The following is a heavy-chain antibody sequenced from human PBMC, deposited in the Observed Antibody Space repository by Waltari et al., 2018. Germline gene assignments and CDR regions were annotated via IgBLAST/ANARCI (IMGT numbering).Heavy chain of an antibody. V-gene: IGHV3-21*03. Sequence: EVQLVESGGGLVKPGGSLRLSCAASGFTFSSSTMHWVRQAPGKGLEWVSSISGSSSYIYYADSVKGRFTISRDNAKNSLYLQMNSLRAEDTAVYYCARVFVAAAGSHHDAFDIWGQGTMVTVSS. J-gene: IGHJ3*02. D-gene: IGHD6-13*01. CDR3: ARVFVAAAGSHHDAFDI. CDR2: ISGSSSYI. CDR1: GFTFSSST.